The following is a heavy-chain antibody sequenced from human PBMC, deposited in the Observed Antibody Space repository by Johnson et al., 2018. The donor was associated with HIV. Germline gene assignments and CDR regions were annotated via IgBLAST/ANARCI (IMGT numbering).Heavy chain of an antibody. V-gene: IGHV3-74*01. CDR2: IKSDGGST. J-gene: IGHJ3*02. D-gene: IGHD1-14*01. CDR1: GFTFKTYW. Sequence: VQLVESGGGLVQPGGSLRLSCVVSGFTFKTYWMHWVRQAPGKGLVWVARIKSDGGSTSYVDSVKGRFIISRDNSKNTLYLQMNSLRAEDTAVYYCAKDPPGAFDIWGQGTKVTVSS. CDR3: AKDPPGAFDI.